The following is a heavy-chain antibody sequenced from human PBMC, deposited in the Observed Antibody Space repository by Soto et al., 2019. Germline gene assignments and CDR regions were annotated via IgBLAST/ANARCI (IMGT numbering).Heavy chain of an antibody. D-gene: IGHD4-4*01. J-gene: IGHJ4*02. CDR1: GGSFSGYY. CDR3: ARGRRGSNPLDD. V-gene: IGHV4-34*01. CDR2: INHSGST. Sequence: SETLSLTCAVYGGSFSGYYWSWIRQPPGKGLEWIGEINHSGSTNYNPSLKSRVTISVDTSKNQFSLKLSSVTAADTAVYYCARGRRGSNPLDDSGQGTRVTVSS.